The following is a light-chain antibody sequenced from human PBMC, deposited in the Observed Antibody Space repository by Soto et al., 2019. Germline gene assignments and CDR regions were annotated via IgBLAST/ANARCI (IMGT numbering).Light chain of an antibody. Sequence: DIQMTQSPSSLSASVGDRVTITCRASQDINNYLNWYQQKPRQAPKLLIYDASGLEVGVPSRFSGSGSGTHFTLTISGLQPEDIATYYCQQFGDLTFIFGQGTRLEIK. CDR1: QDINNY. V-gene: IGKV1-33*01. CDR2: DAS. J-gene: IGKJ5*01. CDR3: QQFGDLTFI.